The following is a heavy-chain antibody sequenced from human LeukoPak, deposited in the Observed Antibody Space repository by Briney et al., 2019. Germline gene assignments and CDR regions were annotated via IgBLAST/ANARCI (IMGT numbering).Heavy chain of an antibody. CDR1: GGSISSSNW. V-gene: IGHV4-4*02. Sequence: ESSETLSLTCAVSGGSISSSNWWSWVRQPPGKGLEWIGEIYHSGSTNYNPSLKSRVTISVDKSKNQFSLKLSSVTAADTAVYYCASCYYDSSGYHYYMDVWGKGTTVTISS. D-gene: IGHD3-22*01. CDR2: IYHSGST. J-gene: IGHJ6*03. CDR3: ASCYYDSSGYHYYMDV.